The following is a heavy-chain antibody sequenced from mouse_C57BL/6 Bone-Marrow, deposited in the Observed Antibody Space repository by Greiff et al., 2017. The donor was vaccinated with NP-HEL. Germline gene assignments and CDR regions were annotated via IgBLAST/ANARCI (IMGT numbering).Heavy chain of an antibody. CDR3: ARETTVVALYAMDY. CDR1: GYTFTSYW. V-gene: IGHV1-50*01. Sequence: VQLQQPGAELVKPGASVKLSCKASGYTFTSYWMQWVKQRPGQGLEWIGEIDPSDSYTNYNQKFKGKATLTVDTSSSTAYMQLSSLTSEDSAVYYCARETTVVALYAMDYWGQGTSVTVSS. CDR2: IDPSDSYT. D-gene: IGHD1-1*01. J-gene: IGHJ4*01.